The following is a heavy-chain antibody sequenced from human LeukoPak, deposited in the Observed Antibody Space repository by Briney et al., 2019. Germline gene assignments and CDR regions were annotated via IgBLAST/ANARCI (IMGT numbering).Heavy chain of an antibody. Sequence: GGSLRLSCAASGFTFSSFPMNWVRQAPGKGLEWIAYLSSSGSAFSYADSVKGRFTIARDNAKNSVYLEMNSLRADDTAVYYCARSARLMKGVVEVTALDDWGQGTLVTVSS. D-gene: IGHD3-3*01. J-gene: IGHJ4*02. V-gene: IGHV3-48*04. CDR2: LSSSGSAF. CDR1: GFTFSSFP. CDR3: ARSARLMKGVVEVTALDD.